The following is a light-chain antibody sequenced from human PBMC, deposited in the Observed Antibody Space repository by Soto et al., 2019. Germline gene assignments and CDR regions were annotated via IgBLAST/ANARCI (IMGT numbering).Light chain of an antibody. CDR1: QSVSSY. V-gene: IGKV3-11*01. CDR3: QQRSNWPLT. Sequence: EIVLTQSPATLSLSPGERATLSCRASQSVSSYLAWYQQKPGQAPRLLIYDASNRATGIPARFSGSVSGTDFTLTISSLEPEDFAVYYCQQRSNWPLTFGGGTNVEIK. J-gene: IGKJ4*01. CDR2: DAS.